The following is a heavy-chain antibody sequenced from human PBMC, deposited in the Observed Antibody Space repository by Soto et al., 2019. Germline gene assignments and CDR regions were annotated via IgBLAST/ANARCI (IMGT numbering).Heavy chain of an antibody. CDR3: AKSYDLWSPYLSFGDQRDP. Sequence: QVQLVESGGGVVQPGESLRLSCAASGFIFGSYAMNWVQVPGKGPEWVAVLSTDGSTPYYADSVRGRFTISRDNSKSTLFLQMNSLRPEDTAIYFCAKSYDLWSPYLSFGDQRDPWGQGTLVTVSS. D-gene: IGHD3-3*01. J-gene: IGHJ5*02. CDR2: LSTDGSTP. V-gene: IGHV3-30*16. CDR1: GFIFGSYA.